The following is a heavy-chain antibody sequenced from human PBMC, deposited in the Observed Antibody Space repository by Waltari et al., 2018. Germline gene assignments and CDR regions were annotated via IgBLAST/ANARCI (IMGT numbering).Heavy chain of an antibody. CDR2: ISYDGSNK. CDR1: GFTFSSYA. J-gene: IGHJ4*02. D-gene: IGHD6-19*01. CDR3: ARDGPQWLILDY. V-gene: IGHV3-30-3*01. Sequence: QVQLVESGGGVVQPGRSLRLSCAASGFTFSSYALHWVRQAPGKGLEWVAVISYDGSNKYYADSVKGRFTISRDNSKNTLYLQMNSLRAEDTAVYYCARDGPQWLILDYWGQGTLVTVSS.